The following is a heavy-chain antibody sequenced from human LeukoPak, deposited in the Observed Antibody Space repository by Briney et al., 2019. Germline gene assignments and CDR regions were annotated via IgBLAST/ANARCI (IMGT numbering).Heavy chain of an antibody. J-gene: IGHJ6*03. D-gene: IGHD3-3*01. CDR2: IYYSGST. CDR1: GGSISSHY. Sequence: SGTLSLTCTVSGGSISSHYWSWIRQPPGKGLEWIGYIYYSGSTNYNPSLKSRVTISVDTSKNQFSLKLSSVTAADTAVYYCARGRSDVGYDFWSGYYPHLLLYYYYYMDVWGKGTTVTVSS. V-gene: IGHV4-59*11. CDR3: ARGRSDVGYDFWSGYYPHLLLYYYYYMDV.